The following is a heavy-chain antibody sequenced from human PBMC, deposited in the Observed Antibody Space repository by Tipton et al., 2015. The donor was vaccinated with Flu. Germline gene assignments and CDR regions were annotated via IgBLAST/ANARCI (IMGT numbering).Heavy chain of an antibody. V-gene: IGHV4-59*01. J-gene: IGHJ3*02. D-gene: IGHD2-15*01. Sequence: TLSLTCTVSGGSISSYYWSWIRQPPGKGLEWIGYIYYSGSTNYNPSLKSRVTISVDTSKNQFSLKLSSVTAADTAVYYCARDVGAFDIWGQGTMVTVPS. CDR3: ARDVGAFDI. CDR1: GGSISSYY. CDR2: IYYSGST.